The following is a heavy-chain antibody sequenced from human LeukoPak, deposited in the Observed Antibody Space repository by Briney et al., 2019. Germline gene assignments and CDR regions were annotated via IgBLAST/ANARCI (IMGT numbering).Heavy chain of an antibody. CDR3: VTDQTGRHPYFFDY. D-gene: IGHD3-10*01. V-gene: IGHV3-7*01. CDR1: EFTFFTYW. J-gene: IGHJ4*02. CDR2: IKEDGSEI. Sequence: GGSLRLSCAASEFTFFTYWMSWVRQAPGKGLEWVANIKEDGSEIYYVDAVKGRFSISRDNAKTSLYLQMNNLSVADTAVYYCVTDQTGRHPYFFDYWGQGTLVTVSS.